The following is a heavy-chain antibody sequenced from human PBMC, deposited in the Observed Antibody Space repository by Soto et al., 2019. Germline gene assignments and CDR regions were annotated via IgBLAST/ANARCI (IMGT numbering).Heavy chain of an antibody. J-gene: IGHJ4*02. CDR3: ARGSRNCGGDCFDY. D-gene: IGHD2-21*01. V-gene: IGHV1-8*01. CDR2: MNPNSGNT. CDR1: GYTFTSYD. Sequence: GASVKVSCKASGYTFTSYDINWVRQATGQGLEWMGWMNPNSGNTGYAQKFQGRVTMTRNTSISTAYMELSSLRSEDTAVYYCARGSRNCGGDCFDYWGQGTLVTVSS.